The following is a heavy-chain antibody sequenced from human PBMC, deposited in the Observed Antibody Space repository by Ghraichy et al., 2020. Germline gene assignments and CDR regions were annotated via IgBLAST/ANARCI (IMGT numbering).Heavy chain of an antibody. V-gene: IGHV3-7*01. CDR2: IKRDGSEK. CDR3: SRDRGPNTFDY. J-gene: IGHJ4*02. Sequence: GGSLRLSCAASGFTFSDYWMTWVRQAPGKGLEWVAHIKRDGSEKYYADSVKGRFTFSKDNVENSVHLLMNSLRAEDTAIYYCSRDRGPNTFDYWGQGTLVTVSS. D-gene: IGHD3-10*01. CDR1: GFTFSDYW.